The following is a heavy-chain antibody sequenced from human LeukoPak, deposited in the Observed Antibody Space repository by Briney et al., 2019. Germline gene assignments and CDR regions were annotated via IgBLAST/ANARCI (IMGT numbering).Heavy chain of an antibody. Sequence: GGSLRLSCAASGFTFSSYWMSWVRQAPGKGLEWVANINRDGGEKNYVDSVKGRFTIFRDNAKNSLYLQMNSLRVEDTAVFYCTRGSGWYPDYWGQGTLVTVSS. V-gene: IGHV3-7*04. CDR1: GFTFSSYW. J-gene: IGHJ4*02. CDR3: TRGSGWYPDY. CDR2: INRDGGEK. D-gene: IGHD6-19*01.